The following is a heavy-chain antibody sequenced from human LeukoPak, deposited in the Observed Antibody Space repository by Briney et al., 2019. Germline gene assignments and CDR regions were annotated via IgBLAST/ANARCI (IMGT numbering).Heavy chain of an antibody. CDR1: GGSISSYY. J-gene: IGHJ5*02. CDR3: ARGANWGYVNNWFDP. CDR2: IYYSGST. V-gene: IGHV4-59*01. D-gene: IGHD7-27*01. Sequence: SETLSLTCTVSGGSISSYYWNWIRQPPGKGLEWIGYIYYSGSTNYNPSLKSRVTISVDTSKNQFSLKLSSVTAADTAVYYCARGANWGYVNNWFDPWGQGTLVTVSS.